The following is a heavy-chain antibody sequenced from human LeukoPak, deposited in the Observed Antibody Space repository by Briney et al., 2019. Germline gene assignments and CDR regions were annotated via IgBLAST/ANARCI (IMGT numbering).Heavy chain of an antibody. CDR1: GFTFSSYW. Sequence: GGSLRLSCAASGFTFSSYWMHWVRQAPGKGLVWVSRINGDGSYTNYADSVKGRFTISRDNAKNTLFLQMNSLRAEDTAVYYCAKGYYEIHDAFDIWGQGTMVTVSS. CDR3: AKGYYEIHDAFDI. V-gene: IGHV3-74*01. CDR2: INGDGSYT. D-gene: IGHD3-9*01. J-gene: IGHJ3*02.